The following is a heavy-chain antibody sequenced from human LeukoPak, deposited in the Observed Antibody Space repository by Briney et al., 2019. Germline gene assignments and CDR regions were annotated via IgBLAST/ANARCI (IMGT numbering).Heavy chain of an antibody. J-gene: IGHJ3*02. CDR2: ISGSGGST. Sequence: GGSLRLSCTASGFTFSSYAMSWVRQAPGKGLEWVSAISGSGGSTYYADSVKGRFTISRDNSKNTLYLQMNSLRAEDTAVYYCAKYGKITPAFDIWGQGTMVTVSS. D-gene: IGHD4-17*01. CDR1: GFTFSSYA. CDR3: AKYGKITPAFDI. V-gene: IGHV3-23*01.